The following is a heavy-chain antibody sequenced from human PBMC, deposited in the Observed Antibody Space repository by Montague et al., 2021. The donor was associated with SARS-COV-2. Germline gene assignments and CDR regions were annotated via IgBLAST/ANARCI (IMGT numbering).Heavy chain of an antibody. J-gene: IGHJ4*02. D-gene: IGHD2-15*01. CDR2: IPYDGSNK. CDR1: GFTLSSYA. V-gene: IGHV3-30*04. CDR3: ARDCSPLCYFDY. Sequence: SLRLSCAASGFTLSSYAMHRIRKAEGKGSELVADIPYDGSNKYYADSVKGRFTISRDNSKNTLYLQMNSLRAEDTAVYYCARDCSPLCYFDYWGQGTLVTVSS.